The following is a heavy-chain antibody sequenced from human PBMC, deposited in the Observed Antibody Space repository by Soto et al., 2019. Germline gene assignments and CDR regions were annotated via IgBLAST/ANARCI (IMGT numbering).Heavy chain of an antibody. D-gene: IGHD3-22*01. CDR2: INHSGST. V-gene: IGHV4-34*01. Sequence: TLSLTCAVYGGSFSGYYWSWIRQPPGKGLEWIGEINHSGSTNYNPSLKSRVTISVDTSKNQFSLKLSSVTAADTAVYYCARGGVDSSGYYYPRPYYYYGMDVWGQGTTVTVSS. CDR1: GGSFSGYY. J-gene: IGHJ6*02. CDR3: ARGGVDSSGYYYPRPYYYYGMDV.